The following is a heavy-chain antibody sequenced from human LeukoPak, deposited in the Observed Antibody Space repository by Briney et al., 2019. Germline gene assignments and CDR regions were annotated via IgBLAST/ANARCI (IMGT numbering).Heavy chain of an antibody. D-gene: IGHD6-19*01. J-gene: IGHJ4*02. CDR2: VSSDGDNK. CDR1: GFTFSTYA. CDR3: AKETYNSGWFPDY. Sequence: GGSLRLSCADSGFTFSTYAMHWVRQAPGKGLEWVAVVSSDGDNKYYADSVKGRFTISRDNSKNTLYLQMNSLRAEDTALYYCAKETYNSGWFPDYWGQGTLVTVSS. V-gene: IGHV3-30*04.